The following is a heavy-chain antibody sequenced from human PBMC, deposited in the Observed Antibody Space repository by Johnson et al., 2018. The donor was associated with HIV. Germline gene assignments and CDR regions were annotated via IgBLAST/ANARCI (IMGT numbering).Heavy chain of an antibody. D-gene: IGHD3-10*01. CDR1: GFTVTTKY. J-gene: IGHJ3*02. V-gene: IGHV3-66*01. Sequence: VQLVESGGGLVQPGGSLRLSCAASGFTVTTKYMSWVRQAPGKGLEWVSVIYSGGSTYYADSVKGRFTISRDNSKNTLYLQMNSLRVEDTAGYYCASEVRGVLDIWGQGTMVTVSS. CDR2: IYSGGST. CDR3: ASEVRGVLDI.